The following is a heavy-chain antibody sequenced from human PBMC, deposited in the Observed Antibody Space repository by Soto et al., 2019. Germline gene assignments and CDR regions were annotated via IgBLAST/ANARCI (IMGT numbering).Heavy chain of an antibody. J-gene: IGHJ4*02. CDR1: GGSISSDY. Sequence: PSETLSLTCTVSGGSISSDYWSWIRQPPGKGLEWIGYVYYSGNSYLKPSLRSRVTISLGASKNQFSLKMRSVTAADTAVYYCARRYGASFDYWGRGTLVTVSS. V-gene: IGHV4-59*08. D-gene: IGHD4-17*01. CDR2: VYYSGNS. CDR3: ARRYGASFDY.